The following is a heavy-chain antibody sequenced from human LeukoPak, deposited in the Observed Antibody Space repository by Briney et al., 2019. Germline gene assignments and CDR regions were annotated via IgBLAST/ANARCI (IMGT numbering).Heavy chain of an antibody. J-gene: IGHJ4*02. CDR2: INHSGST. Sequence: SETLSLTCAVYGVSFSGYYWSWIRQPPGKGLEWIGEINHSGSTNYNPSLKSRVTISVDTSKNQFSLKLSSVTAADTAVYYCARDVDYWGQGTLVTVSS. CDR3: ARDVDY. CDR1: GVSFSGYY. V-gene: IGHV4-34*01.